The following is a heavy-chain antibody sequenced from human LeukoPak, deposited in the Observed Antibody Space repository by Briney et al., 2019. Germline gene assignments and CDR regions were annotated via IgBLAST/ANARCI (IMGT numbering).Heavy chain of an antibody. Sequence: PSETLCLTCAVSGGSISSSNWWSWVRQPPGMGLEWIGEIYHSGSTNYNPSLKSRVTISVDKSKNQLSLKLSSVTAADTAVYYCARGYSGWYGRWFDPWGQGTLVTVSS. CDR3: ARGYSGWYGRWFDP. J-gene: IGHJ5*02. CDR1: GGSISSSNW. V-gene: IGHV4-4*02. CDR2: IYHSGST. D-gene: IGHD6-19*01.